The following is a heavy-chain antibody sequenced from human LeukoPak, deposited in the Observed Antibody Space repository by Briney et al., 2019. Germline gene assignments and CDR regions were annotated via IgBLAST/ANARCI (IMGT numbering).Heavy chain of an antibody. D-gene: IGHD4-17*01. CDR2: ISGSGGST. CDR3: AKVGYGDLYYYYYYMDV. J-gene: IGHJ6*03. V-gene: IGHV3-23*01. CDR1: GFTFSSYA. Sequence: GSLRPSCAASGFTFSSYAMSWVRQAPGKGLEWVSAISGSGGSTYYADSVKGRFTISRDNSKNTLYLQMNSLRAEDTAVYYCAKVGYGDLYYYYYYMDVWGKGTTVTVSS.